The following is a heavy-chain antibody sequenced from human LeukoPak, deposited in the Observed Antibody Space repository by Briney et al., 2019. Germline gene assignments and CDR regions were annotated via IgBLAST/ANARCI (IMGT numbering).Heavy chain of an antibody. J-gene: IGHJ4*02. CDR3: ARDEGAYCGGDCYSFDY. CDR1: GFTFSGYS. CDR2: ISSTSSYI. D-gene: IGHD2-21*02. Sequence: GGSLSLSCAASGFTFSGYSMTWVRQAPGKGLEWVSSISSTSSYIYYTDSVKGRFTISRDNVKNSLYLQMNSLRAEDTAVYYCARDEGAYCGGDCYSFDYWGQGTLVTVSS. V-gene: IGHV3-21*01.